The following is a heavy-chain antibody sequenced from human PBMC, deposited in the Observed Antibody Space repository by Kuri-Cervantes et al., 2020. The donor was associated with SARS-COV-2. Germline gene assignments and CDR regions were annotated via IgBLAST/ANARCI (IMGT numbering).Heavy chain of an antibody. V-gene: IGHV3-48*03. J-gene: IGHJ6*02. CDR1: GFTFSSYE. CDR3: TRGDCSSTSCYVKVSDLNYYYYGMDV. Sequence: GGSLRLSCAASGFTFSSYEMNWVRQAPGEGLEWVSYISSSGSTIYYADSVKGRFTISRDNAKNSLYLQMNSLRAEDTAVYYCTRGDCSSTSCYVKVSDLNYYYYGMDVWGQGTTVTVSS. CDR2: ISSSGSTI. D-gene: IGHD2-2*01.